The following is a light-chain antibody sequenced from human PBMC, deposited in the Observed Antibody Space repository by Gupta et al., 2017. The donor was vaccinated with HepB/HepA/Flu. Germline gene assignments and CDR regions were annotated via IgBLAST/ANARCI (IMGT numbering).Light chain of an antibody. CDR3: QQYYSTPLT. CDR2: WAS. Sequence: DIVLTQSPVSLAVSLGERATINCKSSQSLLYSANNKNYLAWYRQKPGQPPALLIYWASTRESGVPDRFSGSGSGTDFTLTISSLQAEDVAVYYCQQYYSTPLTFGGGTKVEIK. J-gene: IGKJ4*01. V-gene: IGKV4-1*01. CDR1: QSLLYSANNKNY.